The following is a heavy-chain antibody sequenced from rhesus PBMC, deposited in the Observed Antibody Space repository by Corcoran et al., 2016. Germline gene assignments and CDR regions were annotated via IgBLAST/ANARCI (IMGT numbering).Heavy chain of an antibody. CDR2: IYGNGGGT. CDR3: ARDKSGYSYPET. Sequence: QVQLQESGPGLVKPSETLSLTCAVSGGSISSNYWSWIRQAPGKGLEWIGRIYGNGGGTDSNPSLKSRVTISTDTSKNQFSLKLSSVTAADTAVYYCARDKSGYSYPETWGQGVLVTVSS. D-gene: IGHD5-24*01. CDR1: GGSISSNY. V-gene: IGHV4-160*01. J-gene: IGHJ4*01.